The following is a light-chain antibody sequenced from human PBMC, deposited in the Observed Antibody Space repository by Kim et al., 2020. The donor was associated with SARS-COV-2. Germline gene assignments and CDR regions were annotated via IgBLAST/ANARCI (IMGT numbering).Light chain of an antibody. Sequence: QPALTQPPSASGSPGQSVTISCTGTSSDVGGYNYVSWYQQHPGKAPKLIIYEVSKRPSGVPDRFSGSKSGNTASLTVSGLQAEDEADYYCSSYAGSNNLVFGGGTQLTVL. J-gene: IGLJ2*01. V-gene: IGLV2-8*01. CDR3: SSYAGSNNLV. CDR2: EVS. CDR1: SSDVGGYNY.